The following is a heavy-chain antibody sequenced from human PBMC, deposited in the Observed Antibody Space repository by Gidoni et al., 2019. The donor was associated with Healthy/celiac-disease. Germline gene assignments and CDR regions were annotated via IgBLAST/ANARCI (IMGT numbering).Heavy chain of an antibody. CDR1: GGAISRGGYY. V-gene: IGHV4-31*03. CDR3: ARATGNYEYYYYGMDV. J-gene: IGHJ6*02. D-gene: IGHD4-4*01. Sequence: QVQLQESGPGLVKPAQPLSLTCTVSGGAISRGGYYWSWIRQHPGKGLEWIGYIYYSGSTYYNPSLKSRVTISVDTSKNQFSLKLSSVTAADTAVYYCARATGNYEYYYYGMDVWGQGTTVTVSS. CDR2: IYYSGST.